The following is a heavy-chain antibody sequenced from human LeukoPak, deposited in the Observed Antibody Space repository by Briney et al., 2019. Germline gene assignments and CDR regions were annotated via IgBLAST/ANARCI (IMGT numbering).Heavy chain of an antibody. V-gene: IGHV1-69*13. CDR1: GGTFSSYA. CDR2: IIPIFGTA. J-gene: IGHJ4*02. Sequence: SVKVSCKASGGTFSSYAISWVRQAPGQGLEWMGGIIPIFGTANHAQKFQGRVTITADESTSTAYMELSSLRSEDTAVYYCARDALKDGYNYVGYWGQGTLVTVSS. CDR3: ARDALKDGYNYVGY. D-gene: IGHD5-24*01.